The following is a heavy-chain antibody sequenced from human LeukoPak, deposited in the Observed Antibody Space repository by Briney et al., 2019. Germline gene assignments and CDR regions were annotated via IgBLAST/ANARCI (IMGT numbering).Heavy chain of an antibody. J-gene: IGHJ4*02. CDR2: IYYSGST. D-gene: IGHD4-17*01. CDR1: SGSLSSYY. CDR3: ARGPWTTVTSFDY. Sequence: SETLSLTSTVSSGSLSSYYWSCGWPPPREGGGRIGYIYYSGSTNYNPSLNSRVTMSVDTSDNQFSLKLSSVTAADTALYYCARGPWTTVTSFDYWGQGTLVTVSS. V-gene: IGHV4-59*01.